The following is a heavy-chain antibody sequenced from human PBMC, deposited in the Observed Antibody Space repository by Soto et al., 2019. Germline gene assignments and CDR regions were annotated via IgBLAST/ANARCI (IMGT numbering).Heavy chain of an antibody. V-gene: IGHV3-7*01. D-gene: IGHD2-2*01. CDR3: ARGRGCSTGCHNFDY. Sequence: EVQLVESGGGVVQPGGSLRLSCAASGFTFSSYWMSWVRQAPGKGLEWVANIKQDGSEKYYVDSVKGRFTISRDNAKNSLYLQMNSLRAEDTAVYYCARGRGCSTGCHNFDYWGQGTLVTVSS. CDR2: IKQDGSEK. J-gene: IGHJ4*02. CDR1: GFTFSSYW.